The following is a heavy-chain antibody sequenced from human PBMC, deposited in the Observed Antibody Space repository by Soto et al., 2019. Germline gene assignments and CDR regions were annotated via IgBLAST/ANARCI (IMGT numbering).Heavy chain of an antibody. V-gene: IGHV1-69*13. D-gene: IGHD2-2*01. J-gene: IGHJ6*02. Sequence: SSVKVSCKASGGTFSSYAISWVRQAPGQGLEWMGGIIPIFGTANYAQKFQGRVTITADESTSTAYMELSSLRSEDTAVYYCAREDIVVVPAAGNPSSYYGMDFWGQGTTVTVSS. CDR3: AREDIVVVPAAGNPSSYYGMDF. CDR2: IIPIFGTA. CDR1: GGTFSSYA.